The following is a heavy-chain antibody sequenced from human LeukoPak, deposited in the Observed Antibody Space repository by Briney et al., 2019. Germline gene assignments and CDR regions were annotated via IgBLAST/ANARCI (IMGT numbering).Heavy chain of an antibody. CDR2: IKEDGSAK. D-gene: IGHD1-26*01. Sequence: GGSLRLSCAASGFTFSTYLMSWVRQAPGKGLEWVANIKEDGSAKYYADSVKGQFTISRDNAKNSLYLQMNSLRAEDTAVYYCARDSAGYDYWGQGTLVTVSS. CDR1: GFTFSTYL. J-gene: IGHJ4*02. CDR3: ARDSAGYDY. V-gene: IGHV3-7*01.